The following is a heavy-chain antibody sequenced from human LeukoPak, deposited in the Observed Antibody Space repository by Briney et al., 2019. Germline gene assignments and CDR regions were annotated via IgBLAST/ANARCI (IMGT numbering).Heavy chain of an antibody. CDR2: IYHSGST. V-gene: IGHV4-38-2*02. CDR1: GYSISSGYY. CDR3: ARDVSGDGYNSDY. J-gene: IGHJ4*02. Sequence: PSETLSLTCTVSGYSISSGYYWGWIRQPPGKGLEWIGSIYHSGSTYYNPSLKSRVTISVDTSKNQFSLKLSSVTAADTAVYYCARDVSGDGYNSDYWGQGTLVTVSS. D-gene: IGHD5-24*01.